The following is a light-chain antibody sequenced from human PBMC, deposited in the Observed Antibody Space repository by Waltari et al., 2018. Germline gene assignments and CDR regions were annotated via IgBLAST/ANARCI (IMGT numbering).Light chain of an antibody. CDR2: NDD. V-gene: IGLV1-44*01. CDR1: SSNIGSTP. CDR3: AAWDDTLKGL. Sequence: QSVLTQPPSASGAPGQRVTITCSIGSSNIGSTPVNWYQQFPGTAPKLLMFNDDQRASGVPGRFYGSRSVTSASLAISGLQSEDAATYYCAAWDDTLKGLFGGGTTLTVL. J-gene: IGLJ3*02.